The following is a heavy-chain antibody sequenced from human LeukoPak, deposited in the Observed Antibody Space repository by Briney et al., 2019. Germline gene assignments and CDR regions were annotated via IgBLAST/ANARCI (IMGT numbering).Heavy chain of an antibody. V-gene: IGHV3-30*04. CDR1: GFPFSSYT. D-gene: IGHD3-22*01. J-gene: IGHJ3*02. CDR3: ARELPGRSLYYYDSSGYYNHPNAFDI. Sequence: PRGSLRLSGAASGFPFSSYTMHWVRQSPGKGLEWVAVISFDGSNKYYAYSVKGRFTISRDKSRNTLCVQMNSLRVEDTAVDYCARELPGRSLYYYDSSGYYNHPNAFDIWGQGTMVTVSS. CDR2: ISFDGSNK.